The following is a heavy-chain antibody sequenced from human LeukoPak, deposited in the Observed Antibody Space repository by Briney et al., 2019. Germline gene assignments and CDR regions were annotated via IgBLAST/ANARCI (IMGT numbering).Heavy chain of an antibody. CDR1: GFTFSSYW. V-gene: IGHV3-7*01. Sequence: GGSLRLSCAASGFTFSSYWMSWVRQAPGKGLEWVANIKQDGSEKYYVDSVKGRFTISRDNAKNSLYLQMNSLRAEDTAVYYRARSYDFWSGYYFDYWGQGTLVTVSS. CDR2: IKQDGSEK. J-gene: IGHJ4*02. D-gene: IGHD3-3*01. CDR3: ARSYDFWSGYYFDY.